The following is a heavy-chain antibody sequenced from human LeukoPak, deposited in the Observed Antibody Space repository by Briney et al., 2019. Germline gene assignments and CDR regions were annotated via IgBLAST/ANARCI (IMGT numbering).Heavy chain of an antibody. J-gene: IGHJ4*02. CDR3: ASGAYYFDY. V-gene: IGHV4-34*01. CDR1: GGSFSGYY. Sequence: PSETLSLTCAVYGGSFSGYYWSWIRQPPGKGLEWIGEINHSGSTNYNPSLKSRVTISVDTSKNLLSLKLSSVTAADTAVYYCASGAYYFDYWGQGTLVTVSS. CDR2: INHSGST.